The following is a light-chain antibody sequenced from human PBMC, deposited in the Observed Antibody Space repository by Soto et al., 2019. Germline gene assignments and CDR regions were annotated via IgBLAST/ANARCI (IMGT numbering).Light chain of an antibody. CDR3: QQYENYGT. CDR2: DAS. J-gene: IGKJ1*01. Sequence: DIQMTQSPSTLSASVGDRVTITCRASQNIDIWLSWYQQKPGKAPGLLIYDASNLKSGVPSRFSGSGSGTEITLTISRLQPEDCPNYYGQQYENYGTLGKGTKVDIK. V-gene: IGKV1-5*01. CDR1: QNIDIW.